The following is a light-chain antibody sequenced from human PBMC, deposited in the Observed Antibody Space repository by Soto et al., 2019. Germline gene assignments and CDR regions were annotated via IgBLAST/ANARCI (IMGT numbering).Light chain of an antibody. CDR1: SSDVGSYNY. CDR3: TSYALRNNFGI. CDR2: EVT. V-gene: IGLV2-8*01. Sequence: QSALTQPPSASGSPGQSVTISCTGTSSDVGSYNYVSWYQQHPGKAPKLMIYEVTKRPSGVPDRFSGSKSGNTASLTVSGLQAEDEADYYCTSYALRNNFGIFGTGTKVTV. J-gene: IGLJ1*01.